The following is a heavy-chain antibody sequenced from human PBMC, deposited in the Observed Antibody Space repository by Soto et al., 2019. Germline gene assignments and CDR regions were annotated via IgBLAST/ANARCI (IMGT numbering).Heavy chain of an antibody. Sequence: SETLSLTCTVSGGSIRSYYRSWIRQPPGKGLEWIGYIYYSGSTNYNPSLKSRVTISVDMSKNQFSLKLSSVTAADTAVYYCARDPVGATGYWGQGTLVTVSS. CDR1: GGSIRSYY. CDR2: IYYSGST. V-gene: IGHV4-59*01. CDR3: ARDPVGATGY. D-gene: IGHD1-26*01. J-gene: IGHJ4*02.